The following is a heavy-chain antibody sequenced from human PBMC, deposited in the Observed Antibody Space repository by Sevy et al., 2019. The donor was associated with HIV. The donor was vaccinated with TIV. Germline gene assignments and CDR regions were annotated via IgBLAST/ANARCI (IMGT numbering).Heavy chain of an antibody. Sequence: GGSLRLSCAASGFSFRTYAMHWVRQAPGKGLEWVAGIRYDGSNENHADSVKGRFTISRDNSKNSLYLQMNSLRAEDTAVYYCVKDVGVGSTRRYADYWGQGTLVTVSS. CDR3: VKDVGVGSTRRYADY. V-gene: IGHV3-33*06. CDR2: IRYDGSNE. CDR1: GFSFRTYA. D-gene: IGHD1-26*01. J-gene: IGHJ4*02.